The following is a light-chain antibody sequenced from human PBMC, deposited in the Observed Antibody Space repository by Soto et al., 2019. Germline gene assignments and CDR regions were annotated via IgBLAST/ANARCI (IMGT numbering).Light chain of an antibody. V-gene: IGKV3-20*01. Sequence: ETVLTQSPGTLSLSPGERATLFCRASQSVSSSYLAWYQQKPGQAPRLLIYGASSRATGIPDRFSGSGSGTDFTLSISRLEPEDFAVYYCQQHGRYPPSWTFGQGTKVEIK. CDR3: QQHGRYPPSWT. J-gene: IGKJ1*01. CDR1: QSVSSSY. CDR2: GAS.